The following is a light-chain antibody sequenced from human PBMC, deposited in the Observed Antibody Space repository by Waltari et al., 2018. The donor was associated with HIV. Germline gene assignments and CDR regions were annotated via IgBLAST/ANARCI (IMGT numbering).Light chain of an antibody. CDR1: SSDLTYDNY. Sequence: QSALPQPASVSGSPGQSIPISCPGPSSDLTYDNYVSWYQHQPGKVPKVIISEVTNRPSGVSSRFSGSKSGNTASLTISGLQAEDEADYFCTSYVSSASPEFGGWTRLTVL. J-gene: IGLJ3*02. CDR3: TSYVSSASPE. CDR2: EVT. V-gene: IGLV2-14*01.